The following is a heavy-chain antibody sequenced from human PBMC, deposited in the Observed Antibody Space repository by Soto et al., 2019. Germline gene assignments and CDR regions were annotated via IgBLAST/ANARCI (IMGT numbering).Heavy chain of an antibody. CDR2: IYHSGAT. CDR3: ARALYSSSYYFDY. Sequence: SETLSLTCSVFGDSIRSAHYFWGWVRQPPGKGLEWIGSIYHSGATFYDPYLRSRVTLSVDTTNNQFSLRLSSVTAADTAVYYCARALYSSSYYFDYWGQGTLVTVSS. J-gene: IGHJ4*02. D-gene: IGHD6-13*01. V-gene: IGHV4-39*07. CDR1: GDSIRSAHYF.